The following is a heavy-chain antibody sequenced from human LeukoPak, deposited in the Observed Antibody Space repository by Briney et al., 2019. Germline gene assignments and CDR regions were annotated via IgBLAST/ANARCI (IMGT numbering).Heavy chain of an antibody. J-gene: IGHJ6*02. Sequence: GGSLRLSCAASGFTFDDYAMHWVRQAPGKGLEWVSGISWNSGSIGYADSVKGRFTISRDNAKNSLYLQMNSLGAEDTALYYCAKDGDYCSGGSCYWAYYYGMDVWGQGTTVTVSS. CDR1: GFTFDDYA. CDR2: ISWNSGSI. D-gene: IGHD2-15*01. CDR3: AKDGDYCSGGSCYWAYYYGMDV. V-gene: IGHV3-9*01.